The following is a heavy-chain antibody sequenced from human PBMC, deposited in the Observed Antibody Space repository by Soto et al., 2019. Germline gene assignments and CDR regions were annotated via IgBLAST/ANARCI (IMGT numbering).Heavy chain of an antibody. CDR1: GFSLSTSGVG. V-gene: IGHV2-5*02. D-gene: IGHD6-19*01. CDR2: IYWDDDK. J-gene: IGHJ5*02. CDR3: ARGYDRGWTPRDHNWFDP. Sequence: SGPTLVNPTQTLTLTCSFSGFSLSTSGVGVGWIRQPPGKALEWLALIYWDDDKRYSPSLKSRLTITKDTSKNQVVLTMTNMDPVDTATYSCARGYDRGWTPRDHNWFDPWGQGTLVTVSS.